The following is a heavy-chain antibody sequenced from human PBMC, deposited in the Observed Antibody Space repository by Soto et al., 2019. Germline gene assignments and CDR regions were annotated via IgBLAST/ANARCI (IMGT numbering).Heavy chain of an antibody. Sequence: PSETLSLTCTVSVGSISGYYWSWIRQPPEKRLEWIGYMYNTGSTVYNPSFKSRVTISVDTSKNQFSLKLYSVTAADTAVYYCARDLWGYCGTDCYPLDVWGQGTTVTVSS. CDR2: MYNTGST. V-gene: IGHV4-59*01. CDR1: VGSISGYY. J-gene: IGHJ6*02. CDR3: ARDLWGYCGTDCYPLDV. D-gene: IGHD2-21*02.